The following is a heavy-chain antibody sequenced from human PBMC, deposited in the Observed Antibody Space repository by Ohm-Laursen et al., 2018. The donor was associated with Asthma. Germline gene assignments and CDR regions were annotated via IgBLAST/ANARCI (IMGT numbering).Heavy chain of an antibody. CDR1: GGSFSGYY. V-gene: IGHV4-34*01. CDR3: ASNIITMVRGVIRPFDY. J-gene: IGHJ4*02. Sequence: SQTLSLTWAVYGGSFSGYYWSWIRQPPGKGLEWIGEIYHSGSTNYNPSLKSRVTISVDKSKNQFSLKLSSVTAADTAVYYCASNIITMVRGVIRPFDYWGQGTLVTVSS. CDR2: IYHSGST. D-gene: IGHD3-10*01.